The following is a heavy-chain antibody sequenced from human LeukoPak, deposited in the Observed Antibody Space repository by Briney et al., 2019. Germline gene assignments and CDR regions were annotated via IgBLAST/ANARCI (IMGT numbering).Heavy chain of an antibody. J-gene: IGHJ4*02. CDR2: IFYSGST. D-gene: IGHD3-22*01. V-gene: IGHV4-39*07. Sequence: PSETLSLTCTVSSGSISTSNYYWGWVRQPPGKALEWIGNIFYSGSTYYSPSLKSRVTISLDTSRNQFSLKLSSVTAADTAVYYCARRFQPWAIVVVSTPFDYWGQGTLVTVSS. CDR1: SGSISTSNYY. CDR3: ARRFQPWAIVVVSTPFDY.